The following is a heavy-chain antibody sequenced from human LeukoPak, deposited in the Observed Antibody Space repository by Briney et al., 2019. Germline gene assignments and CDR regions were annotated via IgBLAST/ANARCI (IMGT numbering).Heavy chain of an antibody. J-gene: IGHJ4*02. CDR2: MNPNSGNT. D-gene: IGHD6-19*01. Sequence: EASVKVSCEASGYTFTSYDINWVRQATGQGLEWMGWMNPNSGNTGYAQKFQGRVTMTRNTSISTAYMELSSLRSEDTAVYYCARVSAVAGAFSYWGQGTLVTVSS. CDR3: ARVSAVAGAFSY. V-gene: IGHV1-8*01. CDR1: GYTFTSYD.